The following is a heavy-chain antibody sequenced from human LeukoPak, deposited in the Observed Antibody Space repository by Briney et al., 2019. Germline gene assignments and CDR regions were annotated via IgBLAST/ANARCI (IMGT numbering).Heavy chain of an antibody. Sequence: ASVKVSCKASGYTFTSYGISWVRQAPGQGLEWMGWISAYNGNTNYAQKLQGRVTMTTDTSTSTAYMELRSLRSDDTAVYYCARRPAYCSGTNCFDYWGQGTLVTVSS. V-gene: IGHV1-18*01. J-gene: IGHJ4*02. CDR1: GYTFTSYG. CDR3: ARRPAYCSGTNCFDY. D-gene: IGHD2-2*01. CDR2: ISAYNGNT.